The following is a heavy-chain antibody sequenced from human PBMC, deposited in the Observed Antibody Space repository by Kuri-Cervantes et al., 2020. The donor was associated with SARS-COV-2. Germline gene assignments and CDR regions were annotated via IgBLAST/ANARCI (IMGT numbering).Heavy chain of an antibody. CDR3: ARAYYYDSSGYYPGDY. V-gene: IGHV1-69*01. Sequence: GGSLRLSCAASGGTFSSYAISWVRQAPGQGLEWMGGIIPIFGTANYAQKFQGRVTITADESTSTAYMELGSPRSEDTAVYYCARAYYYDSSGYYPGDYWDQGTLVTVAS. CDR2: IIPIFGTA. D-gene: IGHD3-22*01. J-gene: IGHJ4*02. CDR1: GGTFSSYA.